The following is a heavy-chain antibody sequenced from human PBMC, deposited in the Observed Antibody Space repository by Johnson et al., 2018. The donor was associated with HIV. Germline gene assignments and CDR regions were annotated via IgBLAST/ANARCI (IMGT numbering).Heavy chain of an antibody. CDR2: ISYDGSNK. D-gene: IGHD4-11*01. CDR1: GFTFSSYA. V-gene: IGHV3-30-3*01. J-gene: IGHJ3*02. CDR3: ARDRCVTVFGYDAFDI. Sequence: QVQLVESGGGVVQPGRSLRLSCAASGFTFSSYAMHWVRQAPGKGLEWVALISYDGSNKYYADSVKGRFTISRDNSKNTLYLQMNSLSAEDTAVYYCARDRCVTVFGYDAFDIWGQGTMVTVSS.